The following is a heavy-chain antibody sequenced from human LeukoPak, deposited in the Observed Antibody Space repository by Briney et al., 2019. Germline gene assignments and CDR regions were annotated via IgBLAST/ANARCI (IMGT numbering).Heavy chain of an antibody. CDR2: VHPSSGAR. CDR1: GDTLTVHN. Sequence: ASVKVSCKASGDTLTVHNIHWMRQAPGQGLEWMGWVHPSSGARQYAQKFQGRVTMTRDTSISTACMELSSLRSDDTAIYYCAVSVQAASIPAFDYWGQGALLTVSS. CDR3: AVSVQAASIPAFDY. V-gene: IGHV1-2*02. J-gene: IGHJ4*02. D-gene: IGHD6-25*01.